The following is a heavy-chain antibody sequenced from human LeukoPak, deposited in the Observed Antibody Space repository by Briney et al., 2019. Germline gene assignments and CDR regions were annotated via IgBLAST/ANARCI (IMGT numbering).Heavy chain of an antibody. CDR1: GFTFGDYG. CDR2: VNRNGDST. J-gene: IGHJ6*03. V-gene: IGHV3-20*04. CDR3: ARSNKDYYVSYYLDV. Sequence: GGSLRLSCAASGFTFGDYGMSWVRQAPGKGLEWVSGVNRNGDSTGYAESGKGRFTISRDNARNSLYLQMNSLRAEDTALYYCARSNKDYYVSYYLDVWAKGTTVTVSS.